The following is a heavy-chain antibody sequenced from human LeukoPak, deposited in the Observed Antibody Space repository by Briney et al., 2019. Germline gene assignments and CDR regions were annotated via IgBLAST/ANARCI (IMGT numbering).Heavy chain of an antibody. CDR2: IYTSGST. CDR1: GGSISSYY. Sequence: PSETLSLTCTVSGGSISSYYWSWIRQPAGKGLEWIGRIYTSGSTNYNPSLKSRVTMSVDTSKNQFSLKLSSVTAADTAVYYCARGSGDVDYYYMDVWGKGTTVTVSS. V-gene: IGHV4-4*07. CDR3: ARGSGDVDYYYMDV. J-gene: IGHJ6*03. D-gene: IGHD7-27*01.